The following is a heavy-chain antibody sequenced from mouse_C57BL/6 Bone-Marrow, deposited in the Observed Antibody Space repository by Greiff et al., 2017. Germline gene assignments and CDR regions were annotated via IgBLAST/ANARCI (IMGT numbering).Heavy chain of an antibody. J-gene: IGHJ2*01. V-gene: IGHV1-26*01. Sequence: EVQLQPSGPELVKPGASVKISCKASGYTFTDYYMNWVKQSHGKSLEWIGDINPNNGGTSYNQKFKDKATLTVDKSSSTAYMELRSLTSEDSAVYYCARSPYPYYFDYWGQGTTLTVSS. CDR2: INPNNGGT. CDR3: ARSPYPYYFDY. CDR1: GYTFTDYY. D-gene: IGHD5-1*01.